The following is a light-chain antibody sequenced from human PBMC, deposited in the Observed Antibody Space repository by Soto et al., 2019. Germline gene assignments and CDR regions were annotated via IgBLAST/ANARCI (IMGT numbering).Light chain of an antibody. CDR2: EVS. V-gene: IGLV2-8*01. Sequence: QSALTQPPSASGSPGQSVTISCTGTSSDVGAYNSVSWYQQHPGKAPKLMIYEVSKRPSRVPDRFSGSKSGNTASLTVSGLHAEDEADYYCSSDAGSNNLVFGGGTKLTVL. J-gene: IGLJ3*02. CDR1: SSDVGAYNS. CDR3: SSDAGSNNLV.